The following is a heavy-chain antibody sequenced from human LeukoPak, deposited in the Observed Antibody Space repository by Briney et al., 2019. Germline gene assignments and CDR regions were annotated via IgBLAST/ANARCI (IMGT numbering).Heavy chain of an antibody. J-gene: IGHJ4*02. D-gene: IGHD6-25*01. CDR3: TREGAAEAKNFDY. CDR2: INLNAVTT. CDR1: GYTFTNYY. V-gene: IGHV1-46*01. Sequence: ASVKVSCKASGYTFTNYYIHWMRQAPGQGLEWVGIINLNAVTTRYAQKFQGRITVTRDTSTSTVYMELSSLRSEDTAVYFCTREGAAEAKNFDYWGQGTLVIVSS.